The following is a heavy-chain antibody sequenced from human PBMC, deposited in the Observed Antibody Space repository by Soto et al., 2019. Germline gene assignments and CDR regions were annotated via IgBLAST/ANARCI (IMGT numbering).Heavy chain of an antibody. D-gene: IGHD4-17*01. J-gene: IGHJ4*02. CDR2: ISYDGSNK. Sequence: PGGSLRLSCAASGFTFSSYAMHWVRQAPGKGLEWVAVISYDGSNKYYADSVKGRFTISRDNSKNTLYLQMNSLRAEDTVVYYCARPTTVVTAELDYWGQGTLVTVSS. V-gene: IGHV3-30-3*01. CDR3: ARPTTVVTAELDY. CDR1: GFTFSSYA.